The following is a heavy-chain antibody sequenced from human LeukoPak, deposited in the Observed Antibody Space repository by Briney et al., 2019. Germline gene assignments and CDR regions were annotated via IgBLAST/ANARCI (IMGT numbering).Heavy chain of an antibody. D-gene: IGHD4-23*01. Sequence: ASVKVSCKASGGTFSSYAISWVRQAPGQGLEWMGWINPNSGGTNYAQKFQGRVTMTRDTSISTAYMELSRLRSDDTAVYYCARDSANYGGNSWVDYWGQGTLVTVSS. CDR1: GGTFSSYA. CDR3: ARDSANYGGNSWVDY. CDR2: INPNSGGT. V-gene: IGHV1-2*02. J-gene: IGHJ4*02.